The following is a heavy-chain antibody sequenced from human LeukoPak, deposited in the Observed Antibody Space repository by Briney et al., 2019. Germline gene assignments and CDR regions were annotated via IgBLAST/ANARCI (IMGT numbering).Heavy chain of an antibody. CDR1: GGSISSSSYY. Sequence: TSETLSLTRTVSGGSISSSSYYWGWIRQPPGKGLEWIGSIYYSGSTCYNPSLKSRVTISVDTSKNQFSLKLSSVTAADTAVYYCARWGTVTGRGYFDYWGQGTLVTVSS. CDR2: IYYSGST. V-gene: IGHV4-39*07. J-gene: IGHJ4*02. D-gene: IGHD4-17*01. CDR3: ARWGTVTGRGYFDY.